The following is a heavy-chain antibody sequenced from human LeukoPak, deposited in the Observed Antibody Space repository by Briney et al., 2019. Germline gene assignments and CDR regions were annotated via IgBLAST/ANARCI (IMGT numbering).Heavy chain of an antibody. Sequence: GASVKVSCKVSGYTLTELSMHWVRQAPGKGLEWMGGFDPEDGETIYAQKFQGRVTMTEDTSTDTAYMELSSLRPEDTAVYYCATSRYYYDDGLVNWFDPWGQETLVTVSS. D-gene: IGHD3-22*01. CDR2: FDPEDGET. V-gene: IGHV1-24*01. J-gene: IGHJ5*02. CDR1: GYTLTELS. CDR3: ATSRYYYDDGLVNWFDP.